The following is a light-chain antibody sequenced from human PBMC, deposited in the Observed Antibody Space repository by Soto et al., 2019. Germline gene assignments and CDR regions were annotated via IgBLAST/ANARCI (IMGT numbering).Light chain of an antibody. J-gene: IGLJ2*01. Sequence: SYELTQPPSVSVSPGQTASITCSGDKLGDKYACWYQQKPGKSPVLVIYQDSKRPSGIPERFSGTNSGNTATLTISGTQAIDEADYYCQAWDSSIVVFGGGTKLTVL. CDR3: QAWDSSIVV. V-gene: IGLV3-1*01. CDR1: KLGDKY. CDR2: QDS.